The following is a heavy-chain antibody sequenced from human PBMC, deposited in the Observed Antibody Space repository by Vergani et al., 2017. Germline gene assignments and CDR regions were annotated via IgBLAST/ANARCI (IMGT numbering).Heavy chain of an antibody. V-gene: IGHV3-21*01. Sequence: VQLVESGGGVVQPGRSLRLSCAASGFTFSSYSMNWVRQAPGKGLEWVSSISSSSSYIYYADSVKGRFTISRDNAKNSLYLQMNSLRAEDTAVYYCARDKTRKQWLVPHDYWGQGTLVTVSS. CDR3: ARDKTRKQWLVPHDY. CDR2: ISSSSSYI. D-gene: IGHD6-19*01. CDR1: GFTFSSYS. J-gene: IGHJ4*02.